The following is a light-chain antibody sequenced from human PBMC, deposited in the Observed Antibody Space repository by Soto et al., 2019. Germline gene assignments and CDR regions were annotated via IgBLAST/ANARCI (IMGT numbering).Light chain of an antibody. CDR1: QGLNSY. J-gene: IGKJ4*01. CDR2: ATS. Sequence: DIQLTQSPSFLSASVGDRVTITCRASQGLNSYFAWYQQKPGKAPKLLLYATSTLQSEFPSRFSGSGSGAEFPLPIPSLHPEDFEAYCCHQIISYPVTFGEGTRVEFK. V-gene: IGKV1-9*01. CDR3: HQIISYPVT.